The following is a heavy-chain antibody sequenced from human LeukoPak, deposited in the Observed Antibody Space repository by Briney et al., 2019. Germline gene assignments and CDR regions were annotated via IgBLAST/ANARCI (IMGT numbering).Heavy chain of an antibody. CDR1: GGSSSGYY. D-gene: IGHD6-19*01. Sequence: SETLSLTCAVYGGSSSGYYWSWIRQPPGKGLEWIGEINHSGSTNYNPSLKSRVTISVDTSKNQFSLKLSSVTAADTAVYYCARGRPRVAGYSSGWCTSWGQGTLVTVSS. V-gene: IGHV4-34*01. CDR3: ARGRPRVAGYSSGWCTS. CDR2: INHSGST. J-gene: IGHJ4*02.